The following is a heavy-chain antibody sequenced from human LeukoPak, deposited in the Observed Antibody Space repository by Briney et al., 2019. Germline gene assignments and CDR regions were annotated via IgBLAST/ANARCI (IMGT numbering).Heavy chain of an antibody. D-gene: IGHD3-3*01. J-gene: IGHJ4*02. CDR2: VKSKIDGDAV. CDR3: TTAPCYYNFKSFDF. CDR1: GLSFANAW. V-gene: IGHV3-15*01. Sequence: GGSLRLSCEASGLSFANAWMSWVRQTPGEGLEWIGRVKSKIDGDAVDYAEAVKGRITISRDDWKNTLFLDLPTLKTDDTGVYFCTTAPCYYNFKSFDFWGQGTVVTVSA.